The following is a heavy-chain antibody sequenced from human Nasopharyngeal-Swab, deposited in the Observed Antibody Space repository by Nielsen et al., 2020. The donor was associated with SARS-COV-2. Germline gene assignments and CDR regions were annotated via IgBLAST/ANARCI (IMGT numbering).Heavy chain of an antibody. CDR2: IYTSGST. J-gene: IGHJ6*03. D-gene: IGHD3-3*01. Sequence: WIRQPPGKGLEWIGRIYTSGSTNYNPSLKSRVTISVDTSKNQFSLKLSSVTAADTAVYYCARASYDFWSGYYLADYIDVWGKGTTVTVSS. CDR3: ARASYDFWSGYYLADYIDV. V-gene: IGHV4-61*02.